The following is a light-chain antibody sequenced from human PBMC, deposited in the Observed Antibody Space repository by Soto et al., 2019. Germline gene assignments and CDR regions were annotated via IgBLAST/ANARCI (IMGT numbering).Light chain of an antibody. CDR2: GAF. CDR3: QQYGRAPHT. Sequence: EIVLTQSPGSLSLSPGERATLSCRASQSISSSYFGWYQQKPGQAPRLLIYGAFNRATGIPDRFSGSGSGTDFTQAISSLEPEESAVYCCQQYGRAPHTFGGGTKLEIK. V-gene: IGKV3-20*01. J-gene: IGKJ4*01. CDR1: QSISSSY.